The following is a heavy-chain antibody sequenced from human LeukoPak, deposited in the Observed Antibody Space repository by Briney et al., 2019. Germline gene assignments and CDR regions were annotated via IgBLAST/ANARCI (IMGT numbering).Heavy chain of an antibody. V-gene: IGHV4-39*01. CDR1: GGSISSSSYY. D-gene: IGHD1-26*01. CDR2: IYYSGST. Sequence: SETLSLTCTVSGGSISSSSYYLGWIRQPPGKGLEWIGSIYYSGSTYYNPSLKSRVTISVDTSKNQFSLKLSSVTAADTAVYYCARRELVGSLGYWGQGTLVTVSS. CDR3: ARRELVGSLGY. J-gene: IGHJ4*02.